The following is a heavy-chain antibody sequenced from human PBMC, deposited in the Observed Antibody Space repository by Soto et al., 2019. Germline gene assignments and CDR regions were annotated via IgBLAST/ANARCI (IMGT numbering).Heavy chain of an antibody. J-gene: IGHJ5*02. V-gene: IGHV3-23*01. CDR2: ISDSYST. CDR3: ARLYTGFCTTTSCLDWFDP. CDR1: GFSFSTYA. Sequence: VQLLESGGDLAQPGGSLRLSCAASGFSFSTYAMSWVRQAPGKGLEWVSTISDSYSTYYADSVKGRFTISRDNSKNTLYLQMNNLRDEDTAIYYCARLYTGFCTTTSCLDWFDPWGQGTLVSVSS. D-gene: IGHD2-2*01.